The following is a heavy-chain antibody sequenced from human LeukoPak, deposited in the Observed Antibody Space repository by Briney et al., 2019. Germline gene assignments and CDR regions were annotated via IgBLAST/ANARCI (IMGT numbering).Heavy chain of an antibody. D-gene: IGHD6-13*01. CDR3: ARDQDSGYSSSWYYY. CDR1: GGSISSYY. J-gene: IGHJ4*02. V-gene: IGHV4-59*01. Sequence: SETLSLTCTVSGGSISSYYWSWIRQPPGKGLEWIGYIYYSGSTNYNPSLKSRVTISVDTSKNQFSLKLSSVTAADTAVYYCARDQDSGYSSSWYYYWGQGTLVTVSS. CDR2: IYYSGST.